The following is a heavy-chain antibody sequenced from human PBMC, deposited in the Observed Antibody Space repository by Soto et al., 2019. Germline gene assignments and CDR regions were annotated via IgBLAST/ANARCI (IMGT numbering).Heavy chain of an antibody. V-gene: IGHV3-53*02. CDR1: GFSVTASN. CDR2: IFGADET. CDR3: ASGGFD. Sequence: EVQLVETGGDLIQPGGSLRLSCAASGFSVTASNMNWVRQAPGKGLEWVSVIFGADETYYADSVRGRFTISRDNSKNTVYLQMDSLRTEDTALYYCASGGFDRGQGTLVTVSS. J-gene: IGHJ4*02. D-gene: IGHD3-10*01.